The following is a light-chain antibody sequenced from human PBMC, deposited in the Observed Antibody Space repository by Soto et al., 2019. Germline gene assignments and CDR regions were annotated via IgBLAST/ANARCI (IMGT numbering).Light chain of an antibody. Sequence: QSVLTQPPSVSGAPGQRVSISCTGSSSNIGAGYNVQWYQQLPGTAPKLFIYHSTNRPSGVPDRFSASKSGTSASLTITGLQAEDEADYYCQSFDLSVSWVFGGGTKLTVL. CDR1: SSNIGAGYN. V-gene: IGLV1-40*01. CDR2: HST. J-gene: IGLJ3*02. CDR3: QSFDLSVSWV.